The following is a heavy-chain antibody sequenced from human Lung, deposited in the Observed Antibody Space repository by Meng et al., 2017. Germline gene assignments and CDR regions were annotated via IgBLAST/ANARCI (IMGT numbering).Heavy chain of an antibody. Sequence: VESGGGLVKPGGTLRLSCAVSDFPFRPASLTWVRPVTGPRLEWVGRIKSKPDGETIDYAAPVKGRFTISRDDSKNTVYLQMNSLKTEDTAVYYCSGHIDYWGQGPLVTVSS. CDR2: IKSKPDGETI. J-gene: IGHJ4*02. CDR1: DFPFRPAS. CDR3: SGHIDY. V-gene: IGHV3-15*01. D-gene: IGHD5-12*01.